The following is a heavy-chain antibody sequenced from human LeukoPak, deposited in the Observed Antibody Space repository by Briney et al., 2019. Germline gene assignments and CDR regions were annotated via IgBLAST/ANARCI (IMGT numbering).Heavy chain of an antibody. CDR2: ISSSSNYI. CDR1: FTFSCYS. Sequence: PGGSLRLSCGFTFSCYSMNWVRQAPGQGLEWVSSISSSSNYIYYADSFKGRFTISRDNAKNSLFLQMNSLRAEDTAVYYCARGRVTAIMYYIDYWGQGTLVTVSS. J-gene: IGHJ4*02. D-gene: IGHD2-21*02. CDR3: ARGRVTAIMYYIDY. V-gene: IGHV3-21*01.